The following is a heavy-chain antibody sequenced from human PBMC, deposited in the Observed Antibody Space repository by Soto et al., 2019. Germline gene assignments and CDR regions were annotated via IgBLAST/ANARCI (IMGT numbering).Heavy chain of an antibody. Sequence: EVQLLESGGGLVQPGGSLRLSCAASGFTFSDSATSWVRQSPGKGLEWVSTLSASGATYYPDSLKGRFTISRDNSKNMLYLQVNSLRAEDTAVYYCAKGRVWANSPSYFDCWGQGTLVTVSS. CDR2: LSASGAT. J-gene: IGHJ4*02. D-gene: IGHD3-16*01. V-gene: IGHV3-23*01. CDR3: AKGRVWANSPSYFDC. CDR1: GFTFSDSA.